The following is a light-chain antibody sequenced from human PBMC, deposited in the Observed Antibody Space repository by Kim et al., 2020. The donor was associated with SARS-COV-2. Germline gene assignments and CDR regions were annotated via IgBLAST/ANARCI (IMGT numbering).Light chain of an antibody. CDR3: SSYAGSNKRV. J-gene: IGLJ1*01. CDR2: EVS. Sequence: GQSVPISCTGTSSDVGGYNYVSWYQHHPGKAPKLMIYEVSKRPSGVPHRFSGSKSGNTASLTVSGLQAEDEADYYCSSYAGSNKRVFGTGTKVTVL. V-gene: IGLV2-8*01. CDR1: SSDVGGYNY.